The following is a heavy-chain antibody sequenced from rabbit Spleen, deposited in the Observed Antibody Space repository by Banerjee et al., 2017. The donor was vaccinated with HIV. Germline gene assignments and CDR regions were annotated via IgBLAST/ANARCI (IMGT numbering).Heavy chain of an antibody. CDR3: ARDTGTSFSSYGMDL. CDR2: AYAGSSGFT. Sequence: QEQLEESGGGLVKPGASLTLTCKASGFSFNSGYDMCWVRQAPGKGLEWVACAYAGSSGFTYSATWATGRFSISKTSSTTVTLQMTSLTVADTATYFCARDTGTSFSSYGMDLWGPGTLVTVS. J-gene: IGHJ6*01. D-gene: IGHD7-1*01. V-gene: IGHV1S45*01. CDR1: GFSFNSGYD.